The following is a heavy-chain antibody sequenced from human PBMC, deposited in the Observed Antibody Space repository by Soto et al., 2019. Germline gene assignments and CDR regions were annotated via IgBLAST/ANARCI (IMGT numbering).Heavy chain of an antibody. Sequence: QVQLQESGPGLVKPSETLSLTCTVSGGSISSYYWSWIRQPPGKGLEWIGYIYYSGSTNYNPSLKSRDTISVDTSKNQFSLKLSSVTAADTAVYYCARDGAPYYDFWSGYSTQNWFDPWGQGTLVTVSS. D-gene: IGHD3-3*01. CDR3: ARDGAPYYDFWSGYSTQNWFDP. CDR1: GGSISSYY. V-gene: IGHV4-59*01. J-gene: IGHJ5*02. CDR2: IYYSGST.